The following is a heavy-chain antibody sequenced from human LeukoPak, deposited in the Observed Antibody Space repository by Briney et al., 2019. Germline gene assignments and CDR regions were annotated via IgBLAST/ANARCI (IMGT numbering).Heavy chain of an antibody. Sequence: PSETLSLTCAVYGESFSGYYWSWIRQPPGKGLEWIGEINHSGSTNYNPSLKSRVTISVDTSKNQFSLKLSSVTAADTAVYYCARFVVGQWLINYWGQGALVTVSS. D-gene: IGHD6-19*01. CDR3: ARFVVGQWLINY. J-gene: IGHJ4*02. V-gene: IGHV4-34*01. CDR1: GESFSGYY. CDR2: INHSGST.